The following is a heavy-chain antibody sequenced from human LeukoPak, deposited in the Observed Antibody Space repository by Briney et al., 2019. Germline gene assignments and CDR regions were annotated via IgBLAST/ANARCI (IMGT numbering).Heavy chain of an antibody. CDR3: AKPPYGNSDYYPFDS. D-gene: IGHD3-22*01. CDR1: GFTFSSYA. V-gene: IGHV3-23*01. Sequence: GGSLRLSCAASGFTFSSYAMNWVRQAPGKGLEWVSTISGSGTSTYYADSVKGRFTISRDNSKNTLYLQVNSLRAEDTAVYYCAKPPYGNSDYYPFDSWGQGPWSPSPQ. CDR2: ISGSGTST. J-gene: IGHJ4*02.